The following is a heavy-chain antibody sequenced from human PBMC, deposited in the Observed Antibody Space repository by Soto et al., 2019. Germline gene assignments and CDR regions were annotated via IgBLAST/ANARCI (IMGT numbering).Heavy chain of an antibody. D-gene: IGHD6-19*01. CDR1: GYTFTGYY. Sequence: GASVKLSCKASGYTFTGYYMHWGRQAPGQGLEWMGWINPNSGGTNYAQKFQGWVTMTRDTSISTAYMELSRLRSDDTAVYYCARSLRAVAGTIDYWGQGTLVTVSS. V-gene: IGHV1-2*04. CDR2: INPNSGGT. J-gene: IGHJ4*02. CDR3: ARSLRAVAGTIDY.